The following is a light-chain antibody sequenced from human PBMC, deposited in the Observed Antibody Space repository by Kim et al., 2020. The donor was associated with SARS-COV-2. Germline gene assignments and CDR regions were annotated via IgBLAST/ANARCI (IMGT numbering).Light chain of an antibody. Sequence: QSALTQPPSASGSPGQSVAISCTGTTSDVGANNYVSWYQQYPDKAPKLILYELTKRPSGVPDRFSGSKSGNTASLTVSGLQAEDEAHYYCSSYAGANDVRFGGGTRLTVL. CDR2: ELT. J-gene: IGLJ2*01. CDR3: SSYAGANDVR. CDR1: TSDVGANNY. V-gene: IGLV2-8*01.